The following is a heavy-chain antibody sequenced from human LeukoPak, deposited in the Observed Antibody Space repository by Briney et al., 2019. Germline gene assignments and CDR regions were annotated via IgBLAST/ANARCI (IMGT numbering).Heavy chain of an antibody. CDR3: ARETPFEYSSFVFDP. D-gene: IGHD6-6*01. Sequence: SETLSLTCTVSGGSISSSSYYWGWIRQPPGKGLEWIVYIYYSGSTNYNPSLKSRVTISVDTSKNQFSLKLSSVTAADTAVYYCARETPFEYSSFVFDPWGQGTLVTVSS. CDR2: IYYSGST. CDR1: GGSISSSSYY. J-gene: IGHJ5*02. V-gene: IGHV4-61*01.